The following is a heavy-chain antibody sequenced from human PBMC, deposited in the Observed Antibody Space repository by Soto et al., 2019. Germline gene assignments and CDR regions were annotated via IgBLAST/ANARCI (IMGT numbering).Heavy chain of an antibody. V-gene: IGHV4-61*01. Sequence: KTSETLSLTCSVSGGSVSYKTYYWSWIRQPPGKRLEWIVYVYYSGTTNYNPSLKSRVTISVDLSKNRFSLRLSSVTTADTALYYCARTTAVPNTLRSRYFFDYWGQGTLVTVS. J-gene: IGHJ4*02. CDR1: GGSVSYKTYY. D-gene: IGHD4-17*01. CDR2: VYYSGTT. CDR3: ARTTAVPNTLRSRYFFDY.